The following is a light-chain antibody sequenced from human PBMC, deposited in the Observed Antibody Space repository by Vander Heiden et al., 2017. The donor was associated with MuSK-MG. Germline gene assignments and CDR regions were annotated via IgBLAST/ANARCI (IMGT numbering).Light chain of an antibody. J-gene: IGLJ3*02. CDR3: AAWDDSLNGHWV. Sequence: QSVLTQPPSASGTPGQRVTISCPGSSSNIGSNTVNWYQQLPGTAPKLLIYSNNQRPSGVPDRFSGSKSGTSASLAISGLQSEDEADYYCAAWDDSLNGHWVFGGGTKLTVL. CDR2: SNN. CDR1: SSNIGSNT. V-gene: IGLV1-44*01.